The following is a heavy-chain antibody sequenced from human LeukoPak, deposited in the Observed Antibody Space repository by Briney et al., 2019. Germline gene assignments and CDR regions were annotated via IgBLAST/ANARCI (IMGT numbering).Heavy chain of an antibody. Sequence: ASVKVSCKASGYTFTSYGISWVRQAPGQGLEWMGWISAYNGNTNYAQKLQGRVTMTTDTSTSTAYMELRSLRSDDTAVYYCARDFTLYSSGWQSLYNWFGPWGQGTLVTVSS. D-gene: IGHD6-19*01. CDR3: ARDFTLYSSGWQSLYNWFGP. CDR2: ISAYNGNT. V-gene: IGHV1-18*01. CDR1: GYTFTSYG. J-gene: IGHJ5*02.